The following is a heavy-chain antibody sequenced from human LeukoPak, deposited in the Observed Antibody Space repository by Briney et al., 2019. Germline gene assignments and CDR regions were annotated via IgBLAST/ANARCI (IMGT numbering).Heavy chain of an antibody. J-gene: IGHJ4*02. Sequence: ASVRVSCKVSGYTLTELSMHWVRQAPGKGLEWMGGFDPEDGETIYAQKFQGRVTMTEDTSTDTAYMELSSLRSEDTAVYYCATDLGHVASRDYWGQGTLVTVSS. CDR2: FDPEDGET. D-gene: IGHD3-16*01. CDR3: ATDLGHVASRDY. CDR1: GYTLTELS. V-gene: IGHV1-24*01.